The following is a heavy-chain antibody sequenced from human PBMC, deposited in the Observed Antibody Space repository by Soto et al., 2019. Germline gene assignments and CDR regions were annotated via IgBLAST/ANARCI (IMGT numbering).Heavy chain of an antibody. D-gene: IGHD5-18*01. V-gene: IGHV1-69*13. J-gene: IGHJ4*02. CDR3: AGEDRGRTAMELNYFDY. CDR2: IIPNFGTT. CDR1: GGTFSSDA. Sequence: ASVKVSCKASGGTFSSDAISWVRQAPGKGLEWMGAIIPNFGTTNYAQKFQGRVTFTADESTSTAYMELSSLRSEDTAVYYCAGEDRGRTAMELNYFDYWGQGTLVTVSS.